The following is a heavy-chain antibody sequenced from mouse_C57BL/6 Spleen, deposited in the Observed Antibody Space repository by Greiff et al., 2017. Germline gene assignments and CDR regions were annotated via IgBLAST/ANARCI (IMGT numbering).Heavy chain of an antibody. CDR3: ARDYGEGYAY. CDR2: ISSGSSTI. CDR1: GFTFSDYG. J-gene: IGHJ3*01. D-gene: IGHD1-1*01. Sequence: EVQRVESGGGLVKPGGSLKLSCAASGFTFSDYGMHWVRQAPEKGLEWVAYISSGSSTIYYAGTVKGRFTISRDNAKNTLFLQMTSLRSEDTAMYYCARDYGEGYAYWGQGTLVTVSA. V-gene: IGHV5-17*01.